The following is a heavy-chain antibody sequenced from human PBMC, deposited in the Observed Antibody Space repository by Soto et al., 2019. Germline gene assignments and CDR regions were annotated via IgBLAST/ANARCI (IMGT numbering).Heavy chain of an antibody. CDR3: AREVVEIKWGNWFDP. CDR1: GGTFSSYA. D-gene: IGHD5-12*01. Sequence: QVQLVQSGAEVKKPGSSVKVSCKASGGTFSSYAISWVRQAPGQGLEWMGGIIPIFGTPNYAQKFQGRVTINADESTSTAYMELSSLRAEDTAVYYCAREVVEIKWGNWFDPWGQGTLVTVSS. CDR2: IIPIFGTP. J-gene: IGHJ5*02. V-gene: IGHV1-69*01.